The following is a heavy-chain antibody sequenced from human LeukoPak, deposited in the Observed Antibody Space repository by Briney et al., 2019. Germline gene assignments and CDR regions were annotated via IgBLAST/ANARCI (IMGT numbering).Heavy chain of an antibody. D-gene: IGHD2-2*01. Sequence: SETLSLTCTVSGGSISSYYWSWIRQPAGKGLEWIGRIYTSGSTNYNPSLKSRVTMSVDTSKNQFSLKLSSVTAADTAVHYCARVVPAASRRFGWFDPWGQGTLVTVSS. J-gene: IGHJ5*02. CDR2: IYTSGST. V-gene: IGHV4-4*07. CDR1: GGSISSYY. CDR3: ARVVPAASRRFGWFDP.